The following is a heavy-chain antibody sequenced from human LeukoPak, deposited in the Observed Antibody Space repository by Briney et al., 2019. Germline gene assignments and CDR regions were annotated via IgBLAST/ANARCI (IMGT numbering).Heavy chain of an antibody. V-gene: IGHV4-61*02. D-gene: IGHD2-15*01. CDR3: ARSVEGYCSGGSCYSYYYYMDV. CDR2: IYTSGRT. Sequence: PSETLSLTCTVSGGSISSGSYYWSWIRQPAGKGLEWIGRIYTSGRTNYNPSLKSRVTISVDTSKNQFSLKLSSVTAADTAVYYCARSVEGYCSGGSCYSYYYYMDVWGKGTTVTVSS. J-gene: IGHJ6*03. CDR1: GGSISSGSYY.